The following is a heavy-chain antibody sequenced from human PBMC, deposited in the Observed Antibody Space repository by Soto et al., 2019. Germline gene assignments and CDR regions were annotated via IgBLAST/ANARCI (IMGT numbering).Heavy chain of an antibody. V-gene: IGHV3-53*01. J-gene: IGHJ4*02. Sequence: EVQLVESGGGLIQPGGSLRLSCAASGFTVSSKYMTWVRQAPGKGLEWVSVIYGGGTTYYAASVKDRFSSSRDNAKNTWYLQVNGLSAEETAVYYCVQTTGWPGFDFWGQGTLVTVSS. CDR2: IYGGGTT. CDR1: GFTVSSKY. D-gene: IGHD6-19*01. CDR3: VQTTGWPGFDF.